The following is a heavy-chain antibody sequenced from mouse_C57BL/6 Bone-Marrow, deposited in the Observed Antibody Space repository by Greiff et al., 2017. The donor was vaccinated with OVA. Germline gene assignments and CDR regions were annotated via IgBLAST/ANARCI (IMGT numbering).Heavy chain of an antibody. J-gene: IGHJ2*01. CDR1: GFTFSSYA. V-gene: IGHV5-4*01. CDR3: ARDWDYLYYFDD. CDR2: ISDGGSYT. Sequence: EVKVVESGGGLVKPGGSLKLSCAASGFTFSSYAMSWVRQTPEKRLEWVATISDGGSYTYYPDNVKGRFTISRDNAKNNLYLQMSHLKSEDTAMYYCARDWDYLYYFDDWGQGTTLTVSS. D-gene: IGHD2-4*01.